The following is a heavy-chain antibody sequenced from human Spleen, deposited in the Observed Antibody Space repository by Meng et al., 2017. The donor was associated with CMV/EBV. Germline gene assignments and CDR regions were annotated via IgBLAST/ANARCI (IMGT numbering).Heavy chain of an antibody. CDR2: TYYRSKYYN. CDR3: ARGPGSSRYLYYGLDV. CDR1: GDSVSRNNAT. D-gene: IGHD1-1*01. V-gene: IGHV6-1*01. Sequence: SCAVSGDSVSRNNATWNWIRQSPSRGLEWLGKTYYRSKYYNDYAVFVKGRISITPDTSKNQFSLHLNSVTPEDTAIYYCARGPGSSRYLYYGLDVWGQGTTITVSS. J-gene: IGHJ6*02.